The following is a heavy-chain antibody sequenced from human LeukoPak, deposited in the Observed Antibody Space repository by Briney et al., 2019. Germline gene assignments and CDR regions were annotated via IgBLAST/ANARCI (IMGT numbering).Heavy chain of an antibody. CDR2: IYSDGTT. Sequence: GGSLRLSCAASGLTVSRNYMSWVRQAPGTGLEWVSIIYSDGTTYYVDSVKGRFTISRDNSKNTLYLQMNSLRVEDTAVYYCARWLSSSTTWYYDYWGQGTLVTVSS. V-gene: IGHV3-53*01. CDR1: GLTVSRNY. D-gene: IGHD2-2*01. J-gene: IGHJ4*02. CDR3: ARWLSSSTTWYYDY.